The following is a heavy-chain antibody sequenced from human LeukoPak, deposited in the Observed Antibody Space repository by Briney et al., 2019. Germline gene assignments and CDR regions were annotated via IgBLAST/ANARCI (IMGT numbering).Heavy chain of an antibody. CDR3: ISKTGTDDY. D-gene: IGHD1-1*01. CDR2: INSDGSTT. J-gene: IGHJ4*02. CDR1: GITFRRFW. V-gene: IGHV3-74*01. Sequence: SGGSLRLSCAASGITFRRFWMHWVRQAPDKGLVWVSRINSDGSTTNYADSVKGRFTISRDNDKNTLYLQMNSLRVEDTAIYCCISKTGTDDYWGQATLVTVSS.